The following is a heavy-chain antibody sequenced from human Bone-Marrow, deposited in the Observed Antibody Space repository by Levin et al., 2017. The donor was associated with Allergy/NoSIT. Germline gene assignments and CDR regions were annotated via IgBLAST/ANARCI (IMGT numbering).Heavy chain of an antibody. D-gene: IGHD6-13*01. CDR1: GFTLSSYT. CDR2: ISGTGTSI. Sequence: GESLKISCVASGFTLSSYTMNWVRQAPGKGLEWVSSISGTGTSIYYADSAKGRFTISRDNSKNSLYLQMKGLRVEDTALYYCANEASSWYGGRYYYGMDVWGQGTTVTVSS. V-gene: IGHV3-21*01. CDR3: ANEASSWYGGRYYYGMDV. J-gene: IGHJ6*02.